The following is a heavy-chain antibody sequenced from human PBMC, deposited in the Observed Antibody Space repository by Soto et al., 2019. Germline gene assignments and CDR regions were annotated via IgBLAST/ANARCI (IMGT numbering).Heavy chain of an antibody. CDR3: MLGSGWKDFDY. D-gene: IGHD3-22*01. V-gene: IGHV4-39*01. J-gene: IGHJ4*02. CDR1: GGSITSSIYY. Sequence: PSETLSLTCTVSGGSITSSIYYLGWIRQPPGKGLEWIGSIYYSGSTYYNPSLKSRVTISVDTSKNQFSLKLSSVTAADTAVYYCMLGSGWKDFDYWGQGTLVTVSS. CDR2: IYYSGST.